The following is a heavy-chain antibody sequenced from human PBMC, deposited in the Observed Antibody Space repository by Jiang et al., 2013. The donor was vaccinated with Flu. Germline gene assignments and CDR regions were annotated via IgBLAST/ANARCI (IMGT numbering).Heavy chain of an antibody. CDR2: MNPNSGNT. V-gene: IGHV1-8*01. D-gene: IGHD3-3*01. J-gene: IGHJ6*02. Sequence: GAEVKKPGASVKVSCKASGYTFTSYDINWVRQATGQGLEWMGWMNPNSGNTGYAQKFQGRVTMTRNTSISTAYMELSSLRSEDTAVYYCARGDRGHRDTFWSGYYTDYYYYGMDVWGQGTTVTVSS. CDR1: GYTFTSYD. CDR3: ARGDRGHRDTFWSGYYTDYYYYGMDV.